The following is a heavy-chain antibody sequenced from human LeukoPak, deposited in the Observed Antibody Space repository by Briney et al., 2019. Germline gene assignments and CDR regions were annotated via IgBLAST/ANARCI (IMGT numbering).Heavy chain of an antibody. D-gene: IGHD3-22*01. J-gene: IGHJ4*02. V-gene: IGHV4-4*07. Sequence: SETLSLTCTVSGGSISSYYWSWIRQPAGKGLEWIGRIYTSGSTNYNPSLKSRVTMSVDTSKNQFSLKLSSVTAADTAVYYCAREGGPDFDYYDSSGYYDYWGQGTLVTVSS. CDR1: GGSISSYY. CDR3: AREGGPDFDYYDSSGYYDY. CDR2: IYTSGST.